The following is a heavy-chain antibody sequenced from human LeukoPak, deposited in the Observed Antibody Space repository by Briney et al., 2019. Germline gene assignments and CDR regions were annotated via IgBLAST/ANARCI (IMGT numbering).Heavy chain of an antibody. D-gene: IGHD1-1*01. Sequence: GGSLRLSCAASGFTFSSYWMTWVRQAPGKGLEWVASIKQDGSEKYYADSVKGRFTISRDNSKNTLYLQMNSLRAEDTAVYYCARGRYNWNDGGFDYWGQGTLVTVSS. J-gene: IGHJ4*02. CDR1: GFTFSSYW. CDR2: IKQDGSEK. CDR3: ARGRYNWNDGGFDY. V-gene: IGHV3-7*01.